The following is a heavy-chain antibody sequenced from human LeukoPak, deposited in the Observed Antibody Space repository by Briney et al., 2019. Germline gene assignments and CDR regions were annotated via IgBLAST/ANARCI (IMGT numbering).Heavy chain of an antibody. J-gene: IGHJ4*02. CDR2: IYISGTT. D-gene: IGHD3-16*01. CDR3: GGGGGDY. Sequence: GGSLRLSCAASGFSVSSNYMTWVRQAPGKGLEWVSVIYISGTTSYADSVRGRFTISRDSSKNTVYLQMNSLRVEDTAVYYCGGGGGDYWGQGTLITVSS. CDR1: GFSVSSNY. V-gene: IGHV3-53*01.